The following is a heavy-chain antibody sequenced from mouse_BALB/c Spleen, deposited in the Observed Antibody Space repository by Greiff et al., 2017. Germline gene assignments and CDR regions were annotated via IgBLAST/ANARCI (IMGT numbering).Heavy chain of an antibody. Sequence: EVHLVESGGGLVQPGGSLRLSCATSGFTFTDYYMSWVRQPPGKALEWLGFIRNKANGYTTEYSASVKGRFTISRDNSQSILYLQMNTLRAEDSATYYCARDSRRSPYYAMDYWGQGTSVTVSS. V-gene: IGHV7-3*02. CDR2: IRNKANGYTT. CDR1: GFTFTDYY. CDR3: ARDSRRSPYYAMDY. J-gene: IGHJ4*01. D-gene: IGHD1-1*01.